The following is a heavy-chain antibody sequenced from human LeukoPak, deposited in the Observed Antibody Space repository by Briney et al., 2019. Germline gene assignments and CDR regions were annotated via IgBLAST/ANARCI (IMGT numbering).Heavy chain of an antibody. CDR1: GYTFTGYY. J-gene: IGHJ4*02. D-gene: IGHD3-22*01. V-gene: IGHV1-2*02. CDR2: INPNSGGT. Sequence: GASVKVSCKASGYTFTGYYMHWVRQAPGQGLEWMGWINPNSGGTNYAQKFQGRVTMTRDTSISTAYMELSRLRSDDTAVYYCAAIKYDSSGPRDYWGQGTLVTVSS. CDR3: AAIKYDSSGPRDY.